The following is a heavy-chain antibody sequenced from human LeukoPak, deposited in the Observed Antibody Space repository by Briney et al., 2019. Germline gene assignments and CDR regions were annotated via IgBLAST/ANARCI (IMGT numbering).Heavy chain of an antibody. CDR2: IIPTFGTA. CDR1: GCTFSSYA. D-gene: IGHD6-13*01. CDR3: ARDIAAAGTCFDP. J-gene: IGHJ5*02. V-gene: IGHV1-69*05. Sequence: SVNVSCKASGCTFSSYAIIWVRQAPGQGRDWMGGIIPTFGTANYAQKFQGRVTITTDESTSTAYMELSSLRSEDTAVYYCARDIAAAGTCFDPWGQGTLVTVSS.